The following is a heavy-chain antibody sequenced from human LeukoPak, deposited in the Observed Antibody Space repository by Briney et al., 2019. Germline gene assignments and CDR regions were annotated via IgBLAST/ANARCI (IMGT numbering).Heavy chain of an antibody. D-gene: IGHD6-6*01. J-gene: IGHJ4*02. CDR1: GYTFTSYG. CDR2: ISVYKGNT. V-gene: IGHV1-18*01. Sequence: ASVKVSCKASGYTFTSYGISWVRQAPGQGLEWMGWISVYKGNTNYAQKLQGRVTMTTNTSTSTVYMELRSLRSDDTAVYYCGRSMDSSTSRLIEYWGQGTLVTVSS. CDR3: GRSMDSSTSRLIEY.